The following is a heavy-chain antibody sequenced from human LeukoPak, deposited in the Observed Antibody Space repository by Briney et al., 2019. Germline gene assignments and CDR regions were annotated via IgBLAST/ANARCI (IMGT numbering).Heavy chain of an antibody. D-gene: IGHD1-7*01. V-gene: IGHV1-2*06. CDR1: GYTFTGYY. CDR2: INPNSGGT. J-gene: IGHJ6*02. Sequence: ASVKVSCKASGYTFTGYYMHWVRQAPGQGLEWMGRINPNSGGTNYAQKFQGRVTMTRDTSISTAYMELGRLRSDDTAVYYCAREVGNWNYLNPYYYYYGMDVWGQGTTVTVSS. CDR3: AREVGNWNYLNPYYYYYGMDV.